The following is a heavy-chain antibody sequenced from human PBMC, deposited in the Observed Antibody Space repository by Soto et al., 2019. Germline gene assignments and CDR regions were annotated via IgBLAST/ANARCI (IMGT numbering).Heavy chain of an antibody. CDR2: ISGSTKY. V-gene: IGHV3-11*06. D-gene: IGHD4-4*01. Sequence: GSLRLSCAASGFIFSDYYMTWIRQAPGKGLEWVSYISGSTKYWKYAGSVKGRFTVSRDNAENSLYLQMNSLRAEDTAVYYCAGSPPPRDYSNYVVHYYGMDVWGQWTTVTVSS. J-gene: IGHJ6*02. CDR3: AGSPPPRDYSNYVVHYYGMDV. CDR1: GFIFSDYY.